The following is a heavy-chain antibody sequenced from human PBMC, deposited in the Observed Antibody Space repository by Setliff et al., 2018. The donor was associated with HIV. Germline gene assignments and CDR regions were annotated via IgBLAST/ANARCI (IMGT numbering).Heavy chain of an antibody. D-gene: IGHD3-3*01. CDR3: ARRDYNFSGTFDI. CDR2: IYTSGRA. V-gene: IGHV4-4*08. J-gene: IGHJ3*02. Sequence: PSETLSLTCIVSGGSVSGYKGSWIRQYPWKGLEWIGYIYTSGRATYNPSLKSRVTISIDTSKNQFSLRLDSVTAADTAVYYCARRDYNFSGTFDICGQGTMVTVSS. CDR1: GGSVSGYK.